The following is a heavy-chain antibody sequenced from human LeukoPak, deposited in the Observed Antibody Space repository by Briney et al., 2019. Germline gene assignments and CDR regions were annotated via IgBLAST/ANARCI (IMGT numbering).Heavy chain of an antibody. D-gene: IGHD2-15*01. V-gene: IGHV3-53*01. CDR3: ARKYCSGGSCYWVDDY. J-gene: IGHJ4*02. CDR2: IYSGGST. CDR1: GFTVSSNH. Sequence: PGGSLRLSCAASGFTVSSNHMSWFRQAPEKGLEWVSVIYSGGSTYYADSVKGRFTISRDNSKNTLYLQMNSLRAEDTAVYYCARKYCSGGSCYWVDDYWGQGTLVTVSS.